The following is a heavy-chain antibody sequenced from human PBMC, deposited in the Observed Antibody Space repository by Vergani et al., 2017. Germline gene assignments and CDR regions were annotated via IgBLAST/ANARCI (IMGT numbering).Heavy chain of an antibody. J-gene: IGHJ4*02. CDR2: VSFRGDT. CDR3: ARSHIYYGAGSPDY. CDR1: GASVNSYY. V-gene: IGHV4-59*02. D-gene: IGHD3-10*01. Sequence: QVKLQESGPGLVKPSETLSLTCTVSGASVNSYYWSWIRQPPGKGLEWMGYVSFRGDTLYDPSVKGRVTISLNTSSNQFSLYLTSVTAADTAVYYCARSHIYYGAGSPDYWGQGTLVTDSA.